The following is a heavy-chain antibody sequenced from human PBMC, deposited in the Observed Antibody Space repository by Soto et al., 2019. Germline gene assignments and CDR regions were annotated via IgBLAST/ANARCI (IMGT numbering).Heavy chain of an antibody. J-gene: IGHJ6*03. D-gene: IGHD3-3*01. CDR1: GYTFTSYG. Sequence: ASVKVSCKASGYTFTSYGISWVRQAPGQGLEWMGWISAYNGNTNYAQKLQGRVTMTTDTSTSTAYMELRSLRSDDTAVYYCARPSREWSGNYYYYMDVWGKGTTVTVSS. V-gene: IGHV1-18*01. CDR3: ARPSREWSGNYYYYMDV. CDR2: ISAYNGNT.